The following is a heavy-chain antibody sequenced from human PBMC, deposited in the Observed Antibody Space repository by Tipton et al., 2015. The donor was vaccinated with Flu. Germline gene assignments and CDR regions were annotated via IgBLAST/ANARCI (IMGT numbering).Heavy chain of an antibody. J-gene: IGHJ4*02. CDR1: GGSFSGYY. CDR2: INDSGST. Sequence: GLVKPSETLSLTCAVYGGSFSGYYWSWIRQPPGKGLEWIGEINDSGSTNYNPSLKSRVTISVDTSKNQFSLKLSSVTAADTAVYYCARGLYGSGSYQWRYFDSWGQGTLVTVSS. D-gene: IGHD3-10*01. CDR3: ARGLYGSGSYQWRYFDS. V-gene: IGHV4-34*01.